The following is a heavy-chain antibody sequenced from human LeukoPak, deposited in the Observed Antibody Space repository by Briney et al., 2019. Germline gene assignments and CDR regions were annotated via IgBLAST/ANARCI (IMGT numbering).Heavy chain of an antibody. CDR3: ARTEYNWFDP. J-gene: IGHJ5*02. Sequence: PSETLSLTCTVSGGSISSSSYYWSWIRQPPGKGLEWIGYILYSGSTNYNPSLKSRVTISVDMSKNQFSLRLSSVTAADTAVYYCARTEYNWFDPWGQGTLVTVSS. CDR2: ILYSGST. V-gene: IGHV4-61*01. CDR1: GGSISSSSYY.